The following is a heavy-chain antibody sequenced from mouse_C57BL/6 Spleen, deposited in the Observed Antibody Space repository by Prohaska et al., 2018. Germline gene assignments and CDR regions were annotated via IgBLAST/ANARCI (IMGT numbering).Heavy chain of an antibody. CDR2: IRLKSVIYAT. CDR3: TGPAAWFAY. Sequence: EVKLEESGGGLVQPGGSMKLSCVASGFTFSNYWMNWVRQSPEKGLEWVAQIRLKSVIYATHCAESVKWRFTISRDDSKSSVYLQMNNLRAEDTGIYYCTGPAAWFAYWGQGTLVTVSA. CDR1: GFTFSNYW. J-gene: IGHJ3*01. V-gene: IGHV6-3*01.